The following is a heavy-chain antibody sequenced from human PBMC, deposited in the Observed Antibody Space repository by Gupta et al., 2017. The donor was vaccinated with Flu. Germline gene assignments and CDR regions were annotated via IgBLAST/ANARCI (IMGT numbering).Heavy chain of an antibody. CDR3: ARGANIWNYRSYFDY. V-gene: IGHV3-33*01. J-gene: IGHJ4*02. D-gene: IGHD1-7*01. Sequence: QAPGKGLEWVAVIWHDGSNIYDADSVKGRFTISRDNSKNTLYLQMNSLRAEDTAVYYCARGANIWNYRSYFDYWGQGTLVTVSS. CDR2: IWHDGSNI.